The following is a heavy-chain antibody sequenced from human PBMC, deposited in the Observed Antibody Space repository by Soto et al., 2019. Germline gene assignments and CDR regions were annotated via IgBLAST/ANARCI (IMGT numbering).Heavy chain of an antibody. CDR1: GGSFSGYY. CDR3: ARYEWPTGEIYYYGMDV. J-gene: IGHJ6*02. Sequence: QVQLQQWGAGLLKPSETLSLTCAVYGGSFSGYYWSWIRQPPGKGLEWIGEINHSGSTNYNPSVQRRVTLSVDTSKYQFSLKLSSVTAADTAVYDCARYEWPTGEIYYYGMDVWGQGTTVTVSS. CDR2: INHSGST. D-gene: IGHD7-27*01. V-gene: IGHV4-34*01.